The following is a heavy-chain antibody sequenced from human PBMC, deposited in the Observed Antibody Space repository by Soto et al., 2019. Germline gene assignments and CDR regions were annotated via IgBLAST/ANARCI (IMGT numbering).Heavy chain of an antibody. Sequence: ETLSLTCTVSGGSISSSSYYWGWIRQPPGKGLEWIGSIYYSGSTYYNPSLKSRVTISVDTSKNQFSLKLSSVTAADTAVYYCARHIVKYYGSGSYYGYYFDYWGQGTLVTVSS. V-gene: IGHV4-39*01. D-gene: IGHD3-10*01. CDR1: GGSISSSSYY. CDR3: ARHIVKYYGSGSYYGYYFDY. CDR2: IYYSGST. J-gene: IGHJ4*02.